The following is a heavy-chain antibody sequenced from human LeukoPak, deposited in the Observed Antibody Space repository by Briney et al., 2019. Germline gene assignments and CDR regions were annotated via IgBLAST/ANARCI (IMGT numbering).Heavy chain of an antibody. CDR2: INAGNGNT. Sequence: ASVKVSCKASGYTFTSYAMHWVRQAPGQRLEWMGWINAGNGNTKYSQKFRGRVTITRDTSASTAYMELSSLRSEDTAVYYCARGITISSKDGMDVWGQGTTVTVSS. J-gene: IGHJ6*02. CDR1: GYTFTSYA. D-gene: IGHD3-9*01. CDR3: ARGITISSKDGMDV. V-gene: IGHV1-3*01.